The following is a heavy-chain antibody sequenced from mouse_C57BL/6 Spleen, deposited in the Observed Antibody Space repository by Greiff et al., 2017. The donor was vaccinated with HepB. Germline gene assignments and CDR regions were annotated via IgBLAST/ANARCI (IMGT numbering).Heavy chain of an antibody. Sequence: VQLKESGPELVKPGASVKISCKASGYSFTGYYMNWVKQSPEKSLEWIGEINPSTGGTTYNQKFKAKATLTVDKSSSTAYMQLKSLTSEDSAVYYCAFYYYGSSYYWYFDVWGTGTTVTVSS. J-gene: IGHJ1*03. CDR3: AFYYYGSSYYWYFDV. D-gene: IGHD1-1*01. CDR1: GYSFTGYY. V-gene: IGHV1-42*01. CDR2: INPSTGGT.